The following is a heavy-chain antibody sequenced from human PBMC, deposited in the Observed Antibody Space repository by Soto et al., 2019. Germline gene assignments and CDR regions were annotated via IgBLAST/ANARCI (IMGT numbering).Heavy chain of an antibody. Sequence: EVQLVESGGGLVKPGGSLRLSCAASGFTFSSYSMNWVRQAPGKGLEWVSSISSSSSPIFYADSLQGRFTISRDNAKNSLYLQMNGLRDEDTAVYYCVRGGSGATSGDLFDAWGQGTVVTVSS. CDR2: ISSSSSPI. V-gene: IGHV3-21*01. J-gene: IGHJ3*01. D-gene: IGHD3-10*01. CDR1: GFTFSSYS. CDR3: VRGGSGATSGDLFDA.